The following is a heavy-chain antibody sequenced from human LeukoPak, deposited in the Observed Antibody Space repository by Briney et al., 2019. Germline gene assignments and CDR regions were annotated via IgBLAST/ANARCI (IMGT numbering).Heavy chain of an antibody. Sequence: LTGGSLRLSCAASGFTFSSYGMNWVRQAPGKGLEWVSYIPSTSSTIYYADSVKGRFTISRDNAKNSLYLQMNSLRDEDTAVYYCARDALGGFDYWGQGTLVTVSS. CDR1: GFTFSSYG. CDR3: ARDALGGFDY. D-gene: IGHD3-10*01. CDR2: IPSTSSTI. V-gene: IGHV3-48*02. J-gene: IGHJ4*02.